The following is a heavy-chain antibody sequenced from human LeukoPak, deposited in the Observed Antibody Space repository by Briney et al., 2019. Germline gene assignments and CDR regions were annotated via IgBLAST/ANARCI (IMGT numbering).Heavy chain of an antibody. Sequence: ASVKVSCKASGYTFTSYGISWVRQAPGQGLEWMGWISAYNGNTNYAQKLQGRVTTTTGTSTSTAYMELRSLRSDDTAVYYCAREPNYVDTATRGLFDYWGQGTLVTVSS. V-gene: IGHV1-18*01. CDR3: AREPNYVDTATRGLFDY. CDR1: GYTFTSYG. J-gene: IGHJ4*02. D-gene: IGHD5-18*01. CDR2: ISAYNGNT.